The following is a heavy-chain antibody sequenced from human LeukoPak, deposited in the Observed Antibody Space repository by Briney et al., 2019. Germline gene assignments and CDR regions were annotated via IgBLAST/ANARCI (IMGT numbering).Heavy chain of an antibody. CDR2: IHHTGGT. CDR1: GGSIKITKW. V-gene: IGHV4-4*02. Sequence: SGTLSLTCAVPGGSIKITKWGGWGRPPPGEGGGWGGEIHHTGGTNYNPSLKSRVTISLEKSKNQFSVKLSSVTAADTAVYYCAREHIAADTRDAFDIWGQGTMVTVSS. D-gene: IGHD6-13*01. J-gene: IGHJ3*02. CDR3: AREHIAADTRDAFDI.